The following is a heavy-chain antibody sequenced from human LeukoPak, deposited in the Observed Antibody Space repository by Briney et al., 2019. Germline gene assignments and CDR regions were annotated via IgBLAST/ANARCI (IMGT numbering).Heavy chain of an antibody. V-gene: IGHV4-39*01. Sequence: SETLSLTCTVSGGSISSSSYYWGWIRQPPGKGLEWIGSIYYSGSTYYNPSLKSRVTISVDTSKNQFSPKLSSVTAADTAVYYCARWTPTVTTRGGFSYWFDPWGQGTLVTVSS. CDR2: IYYSGST. J-gene: IGHJ5*02. CDR1: GGSISSSSYY. D-gene: IGHD4-17*01. CDR3: ARWTPTVTTRGGFSYWFDP.